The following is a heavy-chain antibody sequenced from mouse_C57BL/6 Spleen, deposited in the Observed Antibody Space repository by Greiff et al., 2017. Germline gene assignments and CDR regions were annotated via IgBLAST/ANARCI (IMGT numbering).Heavy chain of an antibody. D-gene: IGHD1-1*01. CDR1: GYTFTSYW. V-gene: IGHV1-69*01. CDR2: IDPSDSYA. CDR3: ARKPLHYYGSSSYAMGY. J-gene: IGHJ4*01. Sequence: VQLQQPGAELVMPGASVKLSCKASGYTFTSYWMHWVKQRPGQGLEWIGEIDPSDSYANYKQKFKGKSTLTVDKSSSTAYMQLNSLTSEDSAVYYCARKPLHYYGSSSYAMGYWGQGTSVTVSS.